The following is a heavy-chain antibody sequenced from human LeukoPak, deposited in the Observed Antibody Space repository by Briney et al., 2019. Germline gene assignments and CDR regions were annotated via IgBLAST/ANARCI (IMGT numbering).Heavy chain of an antibody. J-gene: IGHJ5*02. D-gene: IGHD3-10*01. CDR2: INPNSGGT. V-gene: IGHV1-2*02. CDR3: AIQGVIVYWFDP. CDR1: GYTFTGYY. Sequence: ASVKVSCKASGYTFTGYYMHWVRQAPGQGPEWMGWINPNSGGTNYAQKFQGRVTMTRDTSISTAYMELSRLRSDDTAVYYCAIQGVIVYWFDPWGQGTLVTVSS.